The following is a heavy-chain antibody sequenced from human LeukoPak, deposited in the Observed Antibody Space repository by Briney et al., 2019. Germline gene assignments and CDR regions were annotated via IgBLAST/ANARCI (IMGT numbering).Heavy chain of an antibody. V-gene: IGHV4-34*01. CDR3: ARKQLVPLAQSFDY. CDR2: INHRGST. J-gene: IGHJ4*02. Sequence: SETLSLTCAVYGGSFSDYYWSWIRQSPGKGLEWIGEINHRGSTNYNPSLNSRVTISVDTSKNQFSLKLNSLTAADTAVYYCARKQLVPLAQSFDYWGQGTLVTVSS. D-gene: IGHD6-6*01. CDR1: GGSFSDYY.